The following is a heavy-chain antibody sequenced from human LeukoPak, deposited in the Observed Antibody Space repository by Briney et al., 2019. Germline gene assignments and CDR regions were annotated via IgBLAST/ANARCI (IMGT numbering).Heavy chain of an antibody. CDR2: ISSSSSYI. V-gene: IGHV3-21*01. J-gene: IGHJ4*02. D-gene: IGHD5-18*01. CDR1: GFTFSSYR. Sequence: GGSLRLSCAASGFTFSSYRMNWVRQAPGKGLEWVSSISSSSSYIYYADSVKDRFTIPRDNAKNSLYLQMNSLRAEDTAVYYCARNLHSYGPFDYWGQGTLVTVSS. CDR3: ARNLHSYGPFDY.